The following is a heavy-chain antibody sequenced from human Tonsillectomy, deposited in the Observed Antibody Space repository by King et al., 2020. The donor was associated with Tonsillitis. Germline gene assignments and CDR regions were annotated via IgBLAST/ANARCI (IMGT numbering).Heavy chain of an antibody. Sequence: VQLVESGGGLVQPGRSLRLSCTASGFIFGDYVMSWVRQAPGKGLEWVGFIRSKAYGGTTEYAASVKGRFTISRDDSKSIAYLQMNSLKTEDTAVYYCTRDLGWFDPWGQGTLVTVSS. CDR1: GFIFGDYV. V-gene: IGHV3-49*04. J-gene: IGHJ5*02. D-gene: IGHD3-3*01. CDR3: TRDLGWFDP. CDR2: IRSKAYGGTT.